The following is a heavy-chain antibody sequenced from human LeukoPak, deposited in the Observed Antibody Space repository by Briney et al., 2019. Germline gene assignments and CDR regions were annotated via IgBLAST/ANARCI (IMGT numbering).Heavy chain of an antibody. CDR2: ISYDGSNK. Sequence: PGGSLRLSCAASGFTFSSYAMHWVRQAPGKGLEWVAVISYDGSNKYYADSVKGRFTISRDNSKNTLYLQMNSLRAEDTAVYYCARAPTGSSPYWGQGTLVTVSS. D-gene: IGHD1-1*01. CDR1: GFTFSSYA. CDR3: ARAPTGSSPY. J-gene: IGHJ4*02. V-gene: IGHV3-30-3*01.